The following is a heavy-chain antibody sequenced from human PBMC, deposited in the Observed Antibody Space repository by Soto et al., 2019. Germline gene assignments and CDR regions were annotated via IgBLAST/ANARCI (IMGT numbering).Heavy chain of an antibody. V-gene: IGHV2-5*02. CDR1: AFSLSTSGLG. Sequence: QITLKESGPTLVKPTQTLTLTCTFSAFSLSTSGLGVAWIRQPPGKALEWLALIYWDDHQRYSPSLKSRLTITKDTSKTQVVLTMTDMHPVDTATYYCAHIPENDLRPNWFDPWGQGTLVSVSS. J-gene: IGHJ5*02. D-gene: IGHD1-1*01. CDR3: AHIPENDLRPNWFDP. CDR2: IYWDDHQ.